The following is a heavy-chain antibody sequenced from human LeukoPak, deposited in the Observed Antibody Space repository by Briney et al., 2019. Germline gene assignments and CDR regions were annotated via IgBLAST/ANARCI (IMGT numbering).Heavy chain of an antibody. J-gene: IGHJ1*01. CDR2: IYYSGST. Sequence: SETLSLTCTVSGGSISSGDYYWSWIRQPPGKGLEWIGYIYYSGSTYYNPSLKSRVTISVDTSKNQFSLKLSSVTAADTAVYYCAREYSSSSGGPEYFQHWGQGTLVTVSS. V-gene: IGHV4-30-4*01. CDR3: AREYSSSSGGPEYFQH. D-gene: IGHD6-6*01. CDR1: GGSISSGDYY.